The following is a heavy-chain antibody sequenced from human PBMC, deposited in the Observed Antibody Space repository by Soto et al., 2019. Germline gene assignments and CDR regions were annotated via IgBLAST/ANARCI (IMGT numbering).Heavy chain of an antibody. CDR3: AHRDGYNYYHFEY. V-gene: IGHV2-5*02. J-gene: IGHJ4*02. D-gene: IGHD5-12*01. Sequence: QITLKESGPTLVKPTQTLTLTCTFSGFSLSTSGVGVGWVRQPPGNALEWLALIFWDDDKHYSPSLKSRVTITTHTANNQVVLTITNMDPVDTATYYCAHRDGYNYYHFEYWGQGTLVTVSS. CDR2: IFWDDDK. CDR1: GFSLSTSGVG.